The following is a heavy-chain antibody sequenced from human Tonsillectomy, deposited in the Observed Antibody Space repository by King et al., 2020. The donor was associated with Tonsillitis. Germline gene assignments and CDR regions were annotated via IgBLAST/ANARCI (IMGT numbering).Heavy chain of an antibody. D-gene: IGHD6-13*01. CDR2: IYTSGNT. CDR1: GGSISSGSYY. J-gene: IGHJ6*03. V-gene: IGHV4-61*02. Sequence: QLQESGPGLVQPSQTLSLTCTVSGGSISSGSYYWSWIRQPAGKGLEWIGCIYTSGNTNYNPSLKSRVTISVDTSKNQFSLKLSSVTAADTAVYYCAREGSSWVYYYYYYMDVWGKGTTVTVSS. CDR3: AREGSSWVYYYYYYMDV.